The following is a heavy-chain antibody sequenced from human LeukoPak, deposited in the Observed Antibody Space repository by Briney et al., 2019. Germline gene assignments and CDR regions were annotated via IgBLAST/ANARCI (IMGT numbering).Heavy chain of an antibody. J-gene: IGHJ4*02. V-gene: IGHV4-59*01. CDR1: GGSISSYS. Sequence: SETLSLTCTVSGGSISSYSWSWVRPPPGKGLEWIGYIYYSGSTNYNPSLKSRVTISVDTSKNQFSLKLSSVTTADTAVYYCARLTGDQSYFDYCGQGTLVTVSS. CDR2: IYYSGST. D-gene: IGHD7-27*01. CDR3: ARLTGDQSYFDY.